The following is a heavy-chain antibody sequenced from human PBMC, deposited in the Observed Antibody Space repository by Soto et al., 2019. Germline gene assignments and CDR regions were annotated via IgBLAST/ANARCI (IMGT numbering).Heavy chain of an antibody. Sequence: ASVKVSCKASGYTFTGYYMHWVRQAPGQGLEWMGWINPNSGGTNYAQKFQGWVTMTRDTSTSTAYMELSRLRSDDTAVYYCARVGGVGANGTDYYYGIHVCGQGTTATVYS. D-gene: IGHD1-26*01. CDR3: ARVGGVGANGTDYYYGIHV. J-gene: IGHJ6*02. V-gene: IGHV1-2*04. CDR2: INPNSGGT. CDR1: GYTFTGYY.